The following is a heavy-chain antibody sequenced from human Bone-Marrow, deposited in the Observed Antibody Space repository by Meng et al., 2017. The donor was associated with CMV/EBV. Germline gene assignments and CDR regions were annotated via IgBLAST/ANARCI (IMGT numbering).Heavy chain of an antibody. J-gene: IGHJ4*02. D-gene: IGHD3-3*01. CDR1: GFTFSSYA. V-gene: IGHV3-30-3*01. CDR3: AISNDRVGVNRYSGAVNFDY. Sequence: GESPKISCAASGFTFSSYAMHWVRQAPGKGLEWVAVISYDGTNEYYADTVKGRFTISRDNSKNTVYLQMNSLRTEDTAVFYCAISNDRVGVNRYSGAVNFDYWGRGTLVPVSS. CDR2: ISYDGTNE.